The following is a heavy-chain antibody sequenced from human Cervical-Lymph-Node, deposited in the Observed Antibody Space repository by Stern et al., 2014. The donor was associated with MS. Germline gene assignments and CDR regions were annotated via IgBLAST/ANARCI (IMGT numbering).Heavy chain of an antibody. CDR1: GFSFRSYS. V-gene: IGHV3-21*01. J-gene: IGHJ3*02. Sequence: DVQLVESGGGLVKPGGSLRLSCAASGFSFRSYSMNWVRQTPGKGLEWVSSIGSSGSHIYYADAVKGRFTISRDNANNLLYLQMNSLRVEDTAVYYCATVGRGATRDDVFDIWGQGTMVTVSS. CDR2: IGSSGSHI. CDR3: ATVGRGATRDDVFDI. D-gene: IGHD2-15*01.